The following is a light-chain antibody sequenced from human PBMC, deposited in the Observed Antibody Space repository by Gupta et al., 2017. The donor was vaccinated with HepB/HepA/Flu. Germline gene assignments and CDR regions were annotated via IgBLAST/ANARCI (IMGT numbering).Light chain of an antibody. J-gene: IGKJ4*01. CDR1: QSVNTY. CDR3: QQEKNWPLT. CDR2: DAS. Sequence: EIVMTQSPATLSVSPGERATLSCRASQSVNTYLAWYQQKPGQAPRLLIYDASTRATGIPARFSGSGSGTEFTLTISSRQSEDSAVYFCQQEKNWPLTFGGGTKVEIK. V-gene: IGKV3-15*01.